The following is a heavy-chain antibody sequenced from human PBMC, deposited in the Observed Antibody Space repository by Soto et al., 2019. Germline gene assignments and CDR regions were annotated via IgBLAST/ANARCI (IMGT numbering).Heavy chain of an antibody. CDR2: ISSSSSYT. Sequence: PGGSLRLSCAASGFTFSSYSMSWIRQAPGKGLEWVSYISSSSSYTNYADSVKGRFTISRDNAKNSLYLQMNSLRAEDTAVYYCARDPEDYWGQGTLVTVSS. V-gene: IGHV3-21*05. J-gene: IGHJ4*02. CDR3: ARDPEDY. CDR1: GFTFSSYS.